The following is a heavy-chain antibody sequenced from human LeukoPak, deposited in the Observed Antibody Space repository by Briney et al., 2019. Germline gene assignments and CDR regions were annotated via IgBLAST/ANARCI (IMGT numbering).Heavy chain of an antibody. D-gene: IGHD3-10*01. CDR1: GGSFSGYY. CDR2: INHSGST. Sequence: SETLSLTCAVYGGSFSGYYWSWIRQPPGKGLEWIGEINHSGSTNYNPSLKSRVTISVDTSKNQFSLKLSSVTAADTAVYYCARSYYGSGSDWFDPWGQGTLVTVSS. CDR3: ARSYYGSGSDWFDP. J-gene: IGHJ5*02. V-gene: IGHV4-34*01.